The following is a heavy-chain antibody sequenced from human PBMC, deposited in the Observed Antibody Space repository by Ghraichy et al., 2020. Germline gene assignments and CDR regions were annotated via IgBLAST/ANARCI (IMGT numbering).Heavy chain of an antibody. CDR2: ISWDGGST. CDR1: GFTFDDYT. CDR3: AKDIGIADGVDA. J-gene: IGHJ6*02. V-gene: IGHV3-43*01. Sequence: GGSLRLSCAASGFTFDDYTMHWVRQALGKGLEWVSLISWDGGSTYYADSVKGRFTISRDNSKNSLYLQMNSLRTEDTALYYCAKDIGIADGVDAWGQGTTVTVSS. D-gene: IGHD6-13*01.